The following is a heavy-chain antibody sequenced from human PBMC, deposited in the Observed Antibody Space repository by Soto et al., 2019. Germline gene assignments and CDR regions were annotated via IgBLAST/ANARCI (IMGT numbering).Heavy chain of an antibody. CDR1: GYTFTSYG. D-gene: IGHD2-2*01. CDR3: ARDVLRYCSSTSCGWFDP. V-gene: IGHV1-18*01. CDR2: ISAYNGNT. J-gene: IGHJ5*02. Sequence: VKVSCKASGYTFTSYGISWVRQAPGQGLEWMGWISAYNGNTNYAQKLQGRVTMTTDTSTSTAYMELRSLRSDDTAVYYCARDVLRYCSSTSCGWFDPWGQGTLVTVS.